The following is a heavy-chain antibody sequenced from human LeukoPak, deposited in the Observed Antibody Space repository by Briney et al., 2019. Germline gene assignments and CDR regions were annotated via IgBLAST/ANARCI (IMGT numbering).Heavy chain of an antibody. CDR3: ARHSYSGSHHFDY. CDR1: GYIFAGYY. J-gene: IGHJ4*02. V-gene: IGHV1-2*02. Sequence: ASVKVSCKSSGYIFAGYYMHWVRQAPGPGLEWMGWINPNSGGTNSAQMFHGRVAMARFTSISTAYMELSRLTSGDMGEYYWARHSYSGSHHFDYWGQGTLVMVSA. D-gene: IGHD1-26*01. CDR2: INPNSGGT.